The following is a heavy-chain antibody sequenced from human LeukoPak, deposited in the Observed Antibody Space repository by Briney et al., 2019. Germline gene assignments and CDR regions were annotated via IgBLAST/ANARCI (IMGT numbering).Heavy chain of an antibody. CDR3: AKRPFVWGSPLDY. Sequence: GGSLRLSCAVSGFTFSSYAMSWVRQAPGKGLEWVSGIGGSGDSDSPHYADSVRGRFTISRDNSKNMLYLQMHNLRADDTAIYYCAKRPFVWGSPLDYWGQGTLVTVSS. J-gene: IGHJ4*02. V-gene: IGHV3-23*01. D-gene: IGHD3-16*01. CDR1: GFTFSSYA. CDR2: IGGSGDSDSP.